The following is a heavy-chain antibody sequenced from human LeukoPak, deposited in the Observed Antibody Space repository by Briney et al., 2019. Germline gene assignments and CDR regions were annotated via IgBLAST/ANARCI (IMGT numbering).Heavy chain of an antibody. CDR2: INHSGST. Sequence: SETLSLTCAVYGGSFSGYYWSWIRQPPGKGLEWIGEINHSGSTNYNPSLKSRVTISVDTSKNQFSLKLSSVTAADTAVYYCARASSSSADYWGQGTLVTVSS. D-gene: IGHD6-6*01. CDR1: GGSFSGYY. CDR3: ARASSSSADY. J-gene: IGHJ4*02. V-gene: IGHV4-34*01.